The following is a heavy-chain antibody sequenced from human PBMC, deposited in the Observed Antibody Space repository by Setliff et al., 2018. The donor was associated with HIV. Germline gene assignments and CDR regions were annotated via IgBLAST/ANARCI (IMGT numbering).Heavy chain of an antibody. CDR2: IRYDGSNK. Sequence: GGSLRLSCAASGFIFSSYGMHWVRQAPGKGLEWVAFIRYDGSNKYYADSVKGRFTISRDNAKKSLYLQMNSLRAEDTALYFCARDRKAIAYYYDSSGYEYFDYWGQGTSVTVS. D-gene: IGHD3-22*01. CDR1: GFIFSSYG. CDR3: ARDRKAIAYYYDSSGYEYFDY. V-gene: IGHV3-30*02. J-gene: IGHJ4*02.